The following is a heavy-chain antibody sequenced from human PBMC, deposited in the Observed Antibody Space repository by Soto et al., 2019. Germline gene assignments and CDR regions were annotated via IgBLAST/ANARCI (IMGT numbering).Heavy chain of an antibody. CDR1: GITISNYP. J-gene: IGHJ4*02. CDR3: VKDDGGYPSTAPH. Sequence: EVQLLESGGGLVQPGGSLRLSCAASGITISNYPMSWVRQAPGKGLDWVSGISGSGDRTYYADSAKGRFTISKDISSNSLPLQLDSLGVEDTAVYFCVKDDGGYPSTAPHWGQGTLVTVSS. CDR2: ISGSGDRT. V-gene: IGHV3-23*01. D-gene: IGHD3-22*01.